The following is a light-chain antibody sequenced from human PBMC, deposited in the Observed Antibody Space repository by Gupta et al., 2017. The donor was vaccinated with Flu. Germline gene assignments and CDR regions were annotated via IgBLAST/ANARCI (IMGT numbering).Light chain of an antibody. CDR2: HVS. V-gene: IGLV2-14*03. Sequence: QSALTQPASVSGSPGQSITISCSGSSTDVGGYDYVSWYQHPPGKAPKLIILHVSRRPSDVSHRFSAAKSGNTAVLTISGLQPEDEADYYGTSWTYLISLGVAFGGGTRLTVL. J-gene: IGLJ2*01. CDR1: STDVGGYDY. CDR3: TSWTYLISLGVA.